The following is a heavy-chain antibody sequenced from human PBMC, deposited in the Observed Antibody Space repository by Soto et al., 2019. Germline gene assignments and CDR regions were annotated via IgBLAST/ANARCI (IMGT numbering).Heavy chain of an antibody. CDR3: ASDCTGTDGSWFDP. Sequence: QVQLVESGGGVVQPGRSLRLSCAASGFTFSSYGMHWVRQAPGKGLEWVAVIWYDGSNKYYADSVKGRFTISRDNSKNTLYLQMNSLRAEDTAVYYCASDCTGTDGSWFDPWGQGTLVTVSS. J-gene: IGHJ5*02. D-gene: IGHD1-1*01. CDR2: IWYDGSNK. V-gene: IGHV3-33*01. CDR1: GFTFSSYG.